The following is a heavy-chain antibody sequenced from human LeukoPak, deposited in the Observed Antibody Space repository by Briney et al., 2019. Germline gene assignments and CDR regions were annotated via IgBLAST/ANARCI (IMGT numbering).Heavy chain of an antibody. CDR2: INHSGST. D-gene: IGHD4-11*01. Sequence: SETLSRTCAVYGGSFSGYYWSWIRQPPGKGLEWIGEINHSGSTNYNPSLKSRVTISVDTSKNQFSLKLSSVTAADTAVYYCARDGLFYSNHYDYWGQGTLVTVSS. V-gene: IGHV4-34*01. J-gene: IGHJ4*02. CDR3: ARDGLFYSNHYDY. CDR1: GGSFSGYY.